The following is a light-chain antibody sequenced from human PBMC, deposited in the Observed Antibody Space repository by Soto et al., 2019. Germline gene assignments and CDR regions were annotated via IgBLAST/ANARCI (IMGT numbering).Light chain of an antibody. J-gene: IGKJ5*01. Sequence: EIVLTQSRGTLSVSPGESATLSCMASQRVSRNYFAWYQQKPGQAPRLLIYGASSRATGIPERFSGSGSGTDFSLTISRLDPEDFEVYYCQQYSSSPITFGQGTRLEIK. V-gene: IGKV3-20*01. CDR3: QQYSSSPIT. CDR1: QRVSRNY. CDR2: GAS.